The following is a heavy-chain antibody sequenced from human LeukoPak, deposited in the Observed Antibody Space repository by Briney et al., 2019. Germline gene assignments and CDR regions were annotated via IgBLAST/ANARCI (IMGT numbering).Heavy chain of an antibody. CDR2: IYGDGSFT. J-gene: IGHJ4*02. CDR3: AREPASIDY. V-gene: IGHV3-74*01. CDR1: GFTFSNFW. D-gene: IGHD6-25*01. Sequence: GGSLRLSCAASGFTFSNFWMHWVRQAPGKGLVWVALIYGDGSFTRYADSAKGRFTISRDNAKDSLYLQMNSLRAEDTAVYYCAREPASIDYWGQGTLVTVSS.